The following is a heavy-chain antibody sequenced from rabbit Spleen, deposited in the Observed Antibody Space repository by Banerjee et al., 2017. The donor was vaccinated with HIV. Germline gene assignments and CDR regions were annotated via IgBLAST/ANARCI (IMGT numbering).Heavy chain of an antibody. Sequence: QEQLVESGGGLVQPGGTLTLTCKASGIDSSSYYYMCWVRQAPGKGLEWIGCIYTGSGSTYYASWAKGRFTITRSTSLNTVTLQLNSLTAADTATYFCARDTSSSFSSYGMDLWGPGTLVTVS. CDR3: ARDTSSSFSSYGMDL. J-gene: IGHJ6*01. D-gene: IGHD1-1*01. V-gene: IGHV1S43*01. CDR1: GIDSSSYYY. CDR2: IYTGSGST.